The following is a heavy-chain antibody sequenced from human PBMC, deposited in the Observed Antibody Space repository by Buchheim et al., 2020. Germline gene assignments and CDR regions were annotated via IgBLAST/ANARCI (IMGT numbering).Heavy chain of an antibody. V-gene: IGHV1-3*01. Sequence: QVQLVQSGAEVRKPGASAKISCKASGYSFISFAIHWVRQAPGQGLEWMGWVNAGNGNTGYSQNFQGRVSITADKTASTAYMELKSLTSEDTAVYYCARTFPFDYWGQGTL. CDR3: ARTFPFDY. J-gene: IGHJ4*02. CDR2: VNAGNGNT. CDR1: GYSFISFA. D-gene: IGHD3-3*02.